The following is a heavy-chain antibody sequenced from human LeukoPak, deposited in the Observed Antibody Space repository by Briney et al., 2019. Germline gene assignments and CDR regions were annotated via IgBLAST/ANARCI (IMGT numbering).Heavy chain of an antibody. CDR2: IYYSGST. CDR1: VDSISRYY. D-gene: IGHD3-10*01. Sequence: SETLSLTRTVSVDSISRYYWSCIPHPPGKGLEWMSHIYYSGSTNYNPSLKSRVTISVDTSKNQFSLKLSSVTAADTAVYYCARARRLLLWFGAPQFDAFDIGGEGTMVTVSS. J-gene: IGHJ3*02. CDR3: ARARRLLLWFGAPQFDAFDI. V-gene: IGHV4-59*08.